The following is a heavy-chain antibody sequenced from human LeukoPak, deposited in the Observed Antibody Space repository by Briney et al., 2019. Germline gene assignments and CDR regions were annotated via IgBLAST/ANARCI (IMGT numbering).Heavy chain of an antibody. Sequence: AAVTVSFKSSAYTFTFYYMHLVRLAPAQGLEWMGLINPNICGTNYSQKFHARVTMTRDTSIVTAYMELSRLRSDDTDVHYCARSDRSSIAAAGRMFWFDRWGQGTLVTVSS. D-gene: IGHD6-13*01. CDR3: ARSDRSSIAAAGRMFWFDR. CDR2: INPNICGT. CDR1: AYTFTFYY. J-gene: IGHJ5*02. V-gene: IGHV1-2*02.